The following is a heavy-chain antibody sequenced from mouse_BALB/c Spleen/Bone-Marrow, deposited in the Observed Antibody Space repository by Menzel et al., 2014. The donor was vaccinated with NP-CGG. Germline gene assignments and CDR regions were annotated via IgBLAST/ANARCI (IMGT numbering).Heavy chain of an antibody. D-gene: IGHD2-4*01. CDR1: GFSFNSYG. CDR2: ISGGGSYT. V-gene: IGHV5-9-2*01. Sequence: DVKLVESGGGLVKSGGSLKLSCAASGFSFNSYGMSWVRQTPEKRLEWVATISGGGSYTFYPDSVKGRFTISRDNAKNNLYLQLSSLGSEDTALYYCARHAYYDQTEVSFVYWGQGTLVTVSA. J-gene: IGHJ3*01. CDR3: ARHAYYDQTEVSFVY.